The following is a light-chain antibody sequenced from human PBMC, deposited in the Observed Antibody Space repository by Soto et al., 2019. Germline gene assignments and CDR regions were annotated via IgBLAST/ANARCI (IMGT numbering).Light chain of an antibody. J-gene: IGKJ3*01. CDR1: QSVSSY. CDR3: QQRSNWPPTT. V-gene: IGKV3-11*01. Sequence: EIVLTQPPATLSLSPGERATLSCRASQSVSSYLAWYQQKPGQAPRLLIYDASNRATGIPARFSGSGSGTDFPLTISSLEPEDFAVYYCQQRSNWPPTTFGPGTKVDIK. CDR2: DAS.